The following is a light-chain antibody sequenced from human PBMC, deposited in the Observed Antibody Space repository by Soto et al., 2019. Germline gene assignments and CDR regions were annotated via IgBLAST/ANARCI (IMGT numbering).Light chain of an antibody. CDR1: QDISLY. Sequence: IQLTQSPSSLSASVGDRVTITCRASQDISLYSAWYQQKPGEAPKLLIYVASTLQSGVPSRFSGSGSGTDFTLTISSLQPEDFATYYCQQLNSRPYTFGQGTKLEIK. CDR2: VAS. J-gene: IGKJ2*01. CDR3: QQLNSRPYT. V-gene: IGKV1-9*01.